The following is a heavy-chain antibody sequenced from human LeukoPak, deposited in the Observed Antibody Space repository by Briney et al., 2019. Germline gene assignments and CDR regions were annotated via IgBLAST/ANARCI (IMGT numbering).Heavy chain of an antibody. CDR1: EFTFSSYE. D-gene: IGHD3-10*01. J-gene: IGHJ6*04. V-gene: IGHV3-48*03. Sequence: PGGSLRLSCAASEFTFSSYEMNWVRQAPGKGLEWVSYISSSGSTIYYADSVKGRFTISRDNAKNSLYLQMNSLRAEDTAVYYCAREGYYGSGSYSYYYYGMDVWGKGTTVTVSS. CDR3: AREGYYGSGSYSYYYYGMDV. CDR2: ISSSGSTI.